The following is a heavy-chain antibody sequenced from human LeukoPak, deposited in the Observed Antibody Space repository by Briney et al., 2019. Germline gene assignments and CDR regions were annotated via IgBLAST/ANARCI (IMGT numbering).Heavy chain of an antibody. D-gene: IGHD2-2*02. CDR1: GGSISSGSYY. Sequence: PSQTLSLTCTVSGGSISSGSYYWSWIRQPAGKGLEWIGRIYTSGSTNYNPSLKSRVTIPVDTSKNQFSLKLSSVTAADTAVYYCARDPLGLAGYCSSTSCYTMGALDPWGQGTLVTVSS. CDR2: IYTSGST. CDR3: ARDPLGLAGYCSSTSCYTMGALDP. J-gene: IGHJ5*02. V-gene: IGHV4-61*02.